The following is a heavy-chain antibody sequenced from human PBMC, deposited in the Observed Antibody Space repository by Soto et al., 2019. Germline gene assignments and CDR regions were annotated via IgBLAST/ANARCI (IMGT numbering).Heavy chain of an antibody. D-gene: IGHD4-17*01. CDR2: IYGDNDK. J-gene: IGHJ4*02. CDR3: APCTLHDYGDYDPGTSHVFDS. CDR1: GFSLSNSGVG. V-gene: IGHV2-5*02. Sequence: QITLKESGPSPVKPTQTLTVTCTFSGFSLSNSGVGVAWIRQPPGKALEWLALIYGDNDKRYSPSLKTRLTITKDTSKNQVVLNMTNMDPVDTATYYCAPCTLHDYGDYDPGTSHVFDSWGQGTLVTVSS.